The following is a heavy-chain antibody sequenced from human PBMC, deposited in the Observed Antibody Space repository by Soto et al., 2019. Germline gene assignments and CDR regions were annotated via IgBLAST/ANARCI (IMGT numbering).Heavy chain of an antibody. CDR3: ARDRGDSGYDYAGYYYGMDV. Sequence: SETLSLTCTVSGGSISSGGYYWSWIRQHPGKGLEWIGYIYYSGSTYYNPSLKSRVTISVDTSKNQFSLKLSSVTAADTAVYYCARDRGDSGYDYAGYYYGMDVWGQGTTVTVSS. CDR2: IYYSGST. J-gene: IGHJ6*02. V-gene: IGHV4-31*03. CDR1: GGSISSGGYY. D-gene: IGHD5-12*01.